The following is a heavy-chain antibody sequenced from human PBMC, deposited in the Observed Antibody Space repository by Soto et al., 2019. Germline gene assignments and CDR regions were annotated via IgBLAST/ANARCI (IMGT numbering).Heavy chain of an antibody. D-gene: IGHD2-15*01. CDR3: AKRQGTGLAAKNFDF. J-gene: IGHJ4*02. CDR2: ISDGGDLI. V-gene: IGHV3-23*01. CDR1: GFPFSNHA. Sequence: VQLLESGGGLVQPGGSLRVSCAASGFPFSNHAMSWVRQAPGKGLEWVSGISDGGDLIYYADSVKGRFSMSRDNSENMLYLQMTNLRAEDTAIYFCAKRQGTGLAAKNFDFWGQGTLVTVSS.